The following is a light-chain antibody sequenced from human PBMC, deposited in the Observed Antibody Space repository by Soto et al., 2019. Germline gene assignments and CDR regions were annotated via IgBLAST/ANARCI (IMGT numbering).Light chain of an antibody. Sequence: EIVLTQSPATLSLSPGERATLSCRASQSVSSYLAWYQQKPGQDPSLLIYDASNRGTGIPARLSSSGSGTDVTLTISSLEPEDFAVYYCQQRSNWLEITFGQGTRLEIK. V-gene: IGKV3-11*01. CDR1: QSVSSY. CDR2: DAS. CDR3: QQRSNWLEIT. J-gene: IGKJ5*01.